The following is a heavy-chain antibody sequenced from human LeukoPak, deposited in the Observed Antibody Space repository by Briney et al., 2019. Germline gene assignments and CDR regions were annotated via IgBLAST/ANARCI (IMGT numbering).Heavy chain of an antibody. D-gene: IGHD3-3*01. V-gene: IGHV4-4*07. CDR2: IYTSGST. CDR3: ARGSRVDFDY. Sequence: SQTLSLTSTMSAGSISRYYSSWTRQPAGKGLEWIGRIYTSGSTNYNPSLKSRVTMSVDTSKNQFSLKLSSVTAADTAVYYCARGSRVDFDYWGQGTLVTVSS. CDR1: AGSISRYY. J-gene: IGHJ4*02.